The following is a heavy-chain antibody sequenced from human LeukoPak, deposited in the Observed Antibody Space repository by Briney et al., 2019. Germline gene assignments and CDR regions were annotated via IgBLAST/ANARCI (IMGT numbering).Heavy chain of an antibody. CDR1: GGSISSGGYS. D-gene: IGHD3-10*01. V-gene: IGHV4-30-2*01. J-gene: IGHJ3*02. CDR3: ARAASGAVAFDI. Sequence: SQTLSLTCAVSGGSISSGGYSWRWIRQPPGKGLEWIGYIYHSGSTYYNPSLKSRVTVSVDRSKNQFSLKLSSVTAADTAVYYCARAASGAVAFDIWGQGTMVTVSS. CDR2: IYHSGST.